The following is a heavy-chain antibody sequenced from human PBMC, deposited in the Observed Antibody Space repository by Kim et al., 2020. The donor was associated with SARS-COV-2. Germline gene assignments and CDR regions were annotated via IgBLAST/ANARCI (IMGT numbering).Heavy chain of an antibody. CDR1: GFTFSSYG. D-gene: IGHD2-15*01. CDR2: ISYDGSNK. V-gene: IGHV3-33*05. J-gene: IGHJ6*02. CDR3: ARARCSGGSCYSPFYYYYYGMDV. Sequence: GGSLRLSCAASGFTFSSYGMHWVRQAPGKGLEWVAVISYDGSNKYYADSVKGRFTISRDNSKNTLYLQMNSLRAEDTAVYYCARARCSGGSCYSPFYYYYYGMDVWGQGTMVTVSS.